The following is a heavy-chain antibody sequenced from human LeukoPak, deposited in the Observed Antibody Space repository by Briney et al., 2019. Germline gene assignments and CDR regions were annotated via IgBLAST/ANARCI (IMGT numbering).Heavy chain of an antibody. CDR3: ARDSIVVVPAANRRSQSFGY. V-gene: IGHV1-3*01. D-gene: IGHD2-2*01. Sequence: ASVKVSCKASGYTFTSYAMHWVRQAPGQRLEWMGWINAGNGNTKYSQKFQGRVTITRDTSASTAYMELSSLRSEDTAVYYCARDSIVVVPAANRRSQSFGYWGQGTLVTVSS. J-gene: IGHJ4*02. CDR1: GYTFTSYA. CDR2: INAGNGNT.